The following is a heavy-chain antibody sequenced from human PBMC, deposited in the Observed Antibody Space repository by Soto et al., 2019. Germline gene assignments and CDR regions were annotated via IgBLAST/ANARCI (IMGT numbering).Heavy chain of an antibody. V-gene: IGHV6-1*01. CDR3: ARTKSVFDY. Sequence: SQTLSLTCVISGDRVSSNSACWNWIRQSPSRGLEWLGRTDYRSKWYNEYAVSVKSRITINPDTSKNQFSLQLNSVTPEDTAVYYCARTKSVFDYWGQGAQVTVSS. J-gene: IGHJ4*02. CDR2: TDYRSKWYN. CDR1: GDRVSSNSAC.